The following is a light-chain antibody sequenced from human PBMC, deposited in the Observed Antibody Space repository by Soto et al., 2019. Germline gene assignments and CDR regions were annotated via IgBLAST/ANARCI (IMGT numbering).Light chain of an antibody. J-gene: IGLJ3*02. CDR1: SSDVGGYNY. CDR2: EVS. Sequence: QSALTQPASVSWSPGQSITISCTGTSSDVGGYNYVSWYQQHPGKATKLMIYEVSNRTSGVSNRFSGSKSGNTAYLTISGLQAEDEADSYCSSYTSSSTRVFGGGTKLTVL. CDR3: SSYTSSSTRV. V-gene: IGLV2-14*01.